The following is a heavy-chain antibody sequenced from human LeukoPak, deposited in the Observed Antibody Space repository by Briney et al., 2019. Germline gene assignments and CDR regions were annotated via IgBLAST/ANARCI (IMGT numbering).Heavy chain of an antibody. CDR1: GFTFSSFS. J-gene: IGHJ4*02. CDR2: ISSSSSFI. D-gene: IGHD6-13*01. Sequence: GGSLRLSCAASGFTFSSFSLNWVRQAPGKGLEWVSSISSSSSFIYYADSVKGRFTISRDNAKNSLYLRMNSLRAEDTAVYYCARDNQPGIAAYWGQGTLVTVSS. V-gene: IGHV3-21*01. CDR3: ARDNQPGIAAY.